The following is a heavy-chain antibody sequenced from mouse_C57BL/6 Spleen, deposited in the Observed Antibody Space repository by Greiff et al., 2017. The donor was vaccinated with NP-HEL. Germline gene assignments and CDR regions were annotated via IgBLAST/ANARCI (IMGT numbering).Heavy chain of an antibody. CDR1: GYTFTSYW. D-gene: IGHD2-4*01. J-gene: IGHJ3*01. Sequence: QVQLQQPGAELVKPGASVKLSCKASGYTFTSYWMQWVKQRPGQGLEWIGEIDPSDSYTNYNQKFKGKATLTVDTSSSTAYMQLSSLTSEDSAVYYCARDGGGDYDGFAYWGQGTLVTVSA. CDR3: ARDGGGDYDGFAY. CDR2: IDPSDSYT. V-gene: IGHV1-50*01.